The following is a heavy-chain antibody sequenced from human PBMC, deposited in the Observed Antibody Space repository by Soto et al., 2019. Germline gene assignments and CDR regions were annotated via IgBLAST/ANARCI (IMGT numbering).Heavy chain of an antibody. Sequence: SETLSLTCAVSGGSISSGGYSWSWIRQPPGKGLEWIGYIYHSGSTYYNPSLKSRVTISVDRSKNQFSLKLSSVTAADTAVYYCARERVRGVMRYFDYWGQGTLVTVSS. CDR3: ARERVRGVMRYFDY. CDR1: GGSISSGGYS. J-gene: IGHJ4*02. D-gene: IGHD3-10*01. V-gene: IGHV4-30-2*01. CDR2: IYHSGST.